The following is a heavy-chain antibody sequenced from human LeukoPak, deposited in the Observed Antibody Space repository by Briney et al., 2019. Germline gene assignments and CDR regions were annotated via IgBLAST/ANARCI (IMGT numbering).Heavy chain of an antibody. J-gene: IGHJ4*02. Sequence: SETLSLTCTVSGGSISSYYWSWLRQPPGKGLEWIGFIYYSGITDYNPSLKSRVTISVDTSKNQFSLKLSSVTAADAAVYYCARHSTASGYLNYFDYWGQGTLVTVSS. CDR3: ARHSTASGYLNYFDY. CDR2: IYYSGIT. V-gene: IGHV4-59*01. D-gene: IGHD1-1*01. CDR1: GGSISSYY.